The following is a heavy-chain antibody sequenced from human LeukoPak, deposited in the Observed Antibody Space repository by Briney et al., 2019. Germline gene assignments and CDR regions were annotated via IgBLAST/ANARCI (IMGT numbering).Heavy chain of an antibody. Sequence: PSETLSLTCTVSGGSINSRNYYWGWIRQPPGKGVVWIGAIYYSGSTYYNPSLKSRVTISVDTSKHQFSLKLSSVNASDTGMYYCARHNSRAIFYDTGDGFDYWGQGTLVTVSP. CDR1: GGSINSRNYY. V-gene: IGHV4-39*01. J-gene: IGHJ4*02. D-gene: IGHD2/OR15-2a*01. CDR3: ARHNSRAIFYDTGDGFDY. CDR2: IYYSGST.